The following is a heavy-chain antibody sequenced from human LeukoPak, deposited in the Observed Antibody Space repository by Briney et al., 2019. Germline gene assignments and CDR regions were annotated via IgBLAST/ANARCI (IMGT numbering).Heavy chain of an antibody. Sequence: GGSLRLSCAASGFTFNTYWITGAPHAPGEGVEWVANINQDGTKKHYVDSVEGRFTISRDNARNSLYLQMNSLRAEDTAVYYCARDLINKILTTYYDVFDVTSQGSVVSVSS. CDR3: ARDLINKILTTYYDVFDV. D-gene: IGHD3-9*01. J-gene: IGHJ3*01. CDR2: INQDGTKK. V-gene: IGHV3-7*03. CDR1: GFTFNTYW.